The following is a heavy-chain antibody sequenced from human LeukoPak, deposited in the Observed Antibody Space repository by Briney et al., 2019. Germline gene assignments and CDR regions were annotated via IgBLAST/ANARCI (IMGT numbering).Heavy chain of an antibody. CDR2: ISAYNGNT. V-gene: IGHV1-18*01. CDR3: ARDSEDTTMGPGY. J-gene: IGHJ4*02. Sequence: ASVKVSCKASGYTFTSYGISWVRQAPGQGLEWMGWISAYNGNTNYAQKFQGRVTMTRDMSTGTVYMELSSLRSEDTAVYYCARDSEDTTMGPGYWGQGTLVTVSS. CDR1: GYTFTSYG. D-gene: IGHD5-18*01.